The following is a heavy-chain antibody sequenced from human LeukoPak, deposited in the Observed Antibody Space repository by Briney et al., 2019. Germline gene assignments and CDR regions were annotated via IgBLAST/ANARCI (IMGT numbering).Heavy chain of an antibody. CDR2: IIGSSGDT. CDR3: AKGAYGYIEMGYIDY. Sequence: QTGGSLRLSCAASGFRFSNYAMNWVRQAPGKGLEWVSLIIGSSGDTFFADSVKGRFTISRDNSKNTLFLQMNSLRAGDTALYYCAKGAYGYIEMGYIDYWGQGTQVTVSS. CDR1: GFRFSNYA. J-gene: IGHJ4*02. V-gene: IGHV3-23*01. D-gene: IGHD5-12*01.